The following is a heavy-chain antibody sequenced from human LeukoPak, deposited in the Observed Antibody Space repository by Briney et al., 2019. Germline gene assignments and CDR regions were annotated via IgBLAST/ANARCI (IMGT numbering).Heavy chain of an antibody. V-gene: IGHV4-61*01. J-gene: IGHJ3*02. CDR3: ARDQSGITMTRGAFDI. CDR2: IYYSGST. D-gene: IGHD3-22*01. CDR1: GGSVSSGSYY. Sequence: SETLSLTCTVSGGSVSSGSYYWSWIRQPPGKGLEWIGYIYYSGSTNYNPSLKSRVTISVDTSKNQFSLKLSSVTAADTAVYYCARDQSGITMTRGAFDIWGQGTMVTVSS.